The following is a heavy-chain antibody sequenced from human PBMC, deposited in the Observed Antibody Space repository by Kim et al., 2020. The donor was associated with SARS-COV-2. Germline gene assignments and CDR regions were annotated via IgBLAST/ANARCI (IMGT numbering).Heavy chain of an antibody. D-gene: IGHD6-19*01. Sequence: SETLSLTCTASGGSISSYYWSWIRQPPGKGLEWIGHIYYSGSTNYNPALKSRVTISVHTSKNQFSLKLSSVTAADTAVYYCARDDSSGWYFGFDYWGQGTLVTVSS. V-gene: IGHV4-59*01. J-gene: IGHJ4*02. CDR1: GGSISSYY. CDR3: ARDDSSGWYFGFDY. CDR2: IYYSGST.